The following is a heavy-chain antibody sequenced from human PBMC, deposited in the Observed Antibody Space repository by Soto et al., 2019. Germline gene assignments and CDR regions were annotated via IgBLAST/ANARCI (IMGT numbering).Heavy chain of an antibody. D-gene: IGHD4-4*01. J-gene: IGHJ6*03. V-gene: IGHV4-59*01. Sequence: SETLSLTCTVSGGSIRSYYWSWIRQPPGKGLEWIGYIYYSGSTNYNPSLKSRVTISVDTSKNQFSLKLNSVTAADTAVYYCARSQSYYYYYMDVWGKGTTVTVSS. CDR1: GGSIRSYY. CDR2: IYYSGST. CDR3: ARSQSYYYYYMDV.